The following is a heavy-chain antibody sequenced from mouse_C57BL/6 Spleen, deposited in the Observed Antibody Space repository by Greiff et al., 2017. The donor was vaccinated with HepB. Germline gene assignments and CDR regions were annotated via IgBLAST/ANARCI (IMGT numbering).Heavy chain of an antibody. CDR1: GYTFTSYW. J-gene: IGHJ2*01. CDR2: IYPGSGST. CDR3: ARSGITTGVGGY. V-gene: IGHV1-55*01. Sequence: QVQLQQPGAELVKPGASVKMSCKASGYTFTSYWITWVKQRPGQGLEWIGDIYPGSGSTNHNEKFKSKATLTVDTSASTAYMQLSSLTSEDSAVYYCARSGITTGVGGYWGQGTTLTVSS. D-gene: IGHD1-1*01.